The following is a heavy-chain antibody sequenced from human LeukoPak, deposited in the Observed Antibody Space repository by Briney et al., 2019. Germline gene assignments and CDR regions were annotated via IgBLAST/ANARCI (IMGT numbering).Heavy chain of an antibody. CDR1: GGTFSSYA. CDR2: IITIFGTA. CDR3: AIQDIVVGVAATIHSYYYMDV. V-gene: IGHV1-69*05. J-gene: IGHJ6*03. D-gene: IGHD2-15*01. Sequence: SVKVSCKASGGTFSSYAISWVRQAPGQGLEWMGGIITIFGTANYAQKFQGRVTITTDESTSTAYMELRSLRSEDTAVYYCAIQDIVVGVAATIHSYYYMDVWGKGTTVTVSS.